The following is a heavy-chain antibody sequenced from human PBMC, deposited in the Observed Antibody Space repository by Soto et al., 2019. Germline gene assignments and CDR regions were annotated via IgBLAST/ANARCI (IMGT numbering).Heavy chain of an antibody. CDR3: AKLSLTGYCSGGSCLYDAFDI. CDR2: ISGSGGST. CDR1: GFTFSSYA. V-gene: IGHV3-23*01. Sequence: AGGSLRLSCAASGFTFSSYAMSWVRQAPGKGLEWVSAISGSGGSTYYAESVKGRFTISRDNSKNTLYLQMNSLRDEDTAVYYCAKLSLTGYCSGGSCLYDAFDIWGQGTMVTVSS. J-gene: IGHJ3*02. D-gene: IGHD2-15*01.